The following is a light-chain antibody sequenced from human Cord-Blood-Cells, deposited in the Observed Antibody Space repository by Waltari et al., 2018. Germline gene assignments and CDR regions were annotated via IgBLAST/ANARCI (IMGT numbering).Light chain of an antibody. CDR3: QQRSNWLT. CDR1: QSVSSY. Sequence: ILLTQSPATLSLSPGERATLSCRASQSVSSYLAWYQQKPGQAPRLLIYDASNRATGIPARFSGSGSGTDFTLTISSLEPEDFAFYYCQQRSNWLTFGGGTKVEIK. J-gene: IGKJ4*01. CDR2: DAS. V-gene: IGKV3-11*01.